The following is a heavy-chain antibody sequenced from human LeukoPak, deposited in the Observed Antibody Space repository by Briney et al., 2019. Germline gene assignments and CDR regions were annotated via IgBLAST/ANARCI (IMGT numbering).Heavy chain of an antibody. D-gene: IGHD3-10*01. CDR1: GYSFTSYW. CDR2: ISPGDSDT. Sequence: GESMKISSKGSGYSFTSYWIGWVRQMPGKGQERIGIISPGDSDTRYSPSFQGQVTISDAKSITTAYLQWSLLKASATALYSCARHHGSGSYYNPNNWFDPWGQGTLVTVSS. CDR3: ARHHGSGSYYNPNNWFDP. J-gene: IGHJ5*02. V-gene: IGHV5-51*01.